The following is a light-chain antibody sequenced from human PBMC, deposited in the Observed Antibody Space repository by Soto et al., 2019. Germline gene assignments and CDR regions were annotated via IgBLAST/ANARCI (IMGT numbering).Light chain of an antibody. CDR2: DAS. V-gene: IGKV1-5*01. J-gene: IGKJ1*01. CDR1: QSITTW. CDR3: QQYNDYWT. Sequence: GDRVVITCRASQSITTWLAWYQQKPAKAPKLLIYDASSLESGVPSRFSGSGSGTEFTLTIRSLQPDDFATYYCQQYNDYWTFGQGTKVDIK.